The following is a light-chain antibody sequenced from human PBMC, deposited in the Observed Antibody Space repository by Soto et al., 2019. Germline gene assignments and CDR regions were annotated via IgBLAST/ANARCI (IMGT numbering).Light chain of an antibody. J-gene: IGKJ3*01. CDR3: QQYDNWPPFT. CDR2: GAS. CDR1: QSVSSN. V-gene: IGKV3-15*01. Sequence: EIVMTQSPGTLSVSPGERATLSCRASQSVSSNLAWYQQKPGQAPRLLIYGASTRATGIPARFSGSGSGTEFTLTISTLQPEDFAVYYCQQYDNWPPFTFGPGTKVDIK.